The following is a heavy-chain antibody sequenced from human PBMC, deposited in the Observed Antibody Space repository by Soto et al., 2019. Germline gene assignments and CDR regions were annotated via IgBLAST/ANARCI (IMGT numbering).Heavy chain of an antibody. Sequence: PGGSLRLSCAASGFTVSSNYMSWVRQAPGKGLEWVSVIYSGGSTYYADSVKGRFTISRDNSKNTLYLQMNSLRAEDTAVYYCASSVFRYYYYGMDVWGQGTTVTVSS. J-gene: IGHJ6*02. CDR1: GFTVSSNY. CDR2: IYSGGST. V-gene: IGHV3-53*01. CDR3: ASSVFRYYYYGMDV. D-gene: IGHD3-3*01.